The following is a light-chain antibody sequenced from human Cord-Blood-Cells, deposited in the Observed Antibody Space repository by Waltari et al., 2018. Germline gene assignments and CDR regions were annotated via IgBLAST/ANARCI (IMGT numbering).Light chain of an antibody. CDR2: AAS. J-gene: IGKJ2*01. CDR3: QQYYSYPHT. Sequence: AIRMTQSPSSLSASTGDRVTITCRASQGISSYLAWYQQKPGKAPKLLIYAASTLQSRVPSRFSGSGSGTDFTLTISCLQSEDFATYYCQQYYSYPHTFGQGTKLEIK. V-gene: IGKV1-8*01. CDR1: QGISSY.